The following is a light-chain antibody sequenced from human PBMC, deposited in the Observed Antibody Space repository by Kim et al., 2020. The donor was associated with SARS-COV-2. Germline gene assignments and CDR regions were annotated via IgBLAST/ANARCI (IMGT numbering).Light chain of an antibody. V-gene: IGKV1-39*01. CDR2: AAS. J-gene: IGKJ1*01. CDR1: QSISSY. CDR3: QQSYSTPKT. Sequence: ASVGDRVTITCRASQSISSYLNWYQQKPGKAPKLLIYAASSLQSGVPSRFSGSGSGTDFTLTISSLQPEDFATYYCQQSYSTPKTFGQGTKVEIK.